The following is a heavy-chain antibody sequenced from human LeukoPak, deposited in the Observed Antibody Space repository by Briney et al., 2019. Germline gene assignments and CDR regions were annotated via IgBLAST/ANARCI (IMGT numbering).Heavy chain of an antibody. V-gene: IGHV3-23*01. J-gene: IGHJ4*02. D-gene: IGHD3-22*01. Sequence: GGSLRLSCAASGFTFSSYAMSWVRQAPGKGLECVATIRSSGLNTYYADSVKGRFTISRDNFKNTLFLQMDTLRAEDADVYFCAKVYPPDYYDGSGYFYYFDYWGQGSLVTVSS. CDR3: AKVYPPDYYDGSGYFYYFDY. CDR2: IRSSGLNT. CDR1: GFTFSSYA.